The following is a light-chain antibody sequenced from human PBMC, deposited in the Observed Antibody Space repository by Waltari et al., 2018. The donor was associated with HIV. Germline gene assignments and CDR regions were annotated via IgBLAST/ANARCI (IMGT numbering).Light chain of an antibody. CDR1: QSVFYNSNHTNY. J-gene: IGKJ4*01. CDR3: QQYYTTPPALT. V-gene: IGKV4-1*01. CDR2: WAS. Sequence: VLTQSPDSLAVYLGERATIHCKSSQSVFYNSNHTNYLAWYQQKPRQPPKLLIYWASTRESGVPDRFNGSGSGTDFTLTISSLQAEDVAVYFCQQYYTTPPALTFGGGTRVEIK.